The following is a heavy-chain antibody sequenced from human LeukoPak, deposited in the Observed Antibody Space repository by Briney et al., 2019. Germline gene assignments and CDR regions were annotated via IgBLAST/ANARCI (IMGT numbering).Heavy chain of an antibody. D-gene: IGHD6-13*01. V-gene: IGHV3-7*01. CDR2: IKQDGSEK. J-gene: IGHJ4*02. CDR3: ASTFSGSSWWLFFDY. CDR1: GFTFSSYW. Sequence: PGGSLRLSCAASGFTFSSYWMSWVRQAPGKGLEWVANIKQDGSEKYYVDSVKGRFTISRDNAKNSLYLQMNSLRAADTAVYYCASTFSGSSWWLFFDYWGQGTLVTVSS.